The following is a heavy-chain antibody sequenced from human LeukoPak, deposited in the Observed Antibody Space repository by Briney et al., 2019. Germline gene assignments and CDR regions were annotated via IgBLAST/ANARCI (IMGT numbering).Heavy chain of an antibody. V-gene: IGHV4-39*01. D-gene: IGHD3-10*01. CDR1: GGSISSSSYY. CDR2: IYYSGST. J-gene: IGHJ6*02. Sequence: SETLSLTCSVSGGSISSSSYYWGWIRQPPGKGLEWIGSIYYSGSTYYNPSLKSRVTISVDTSKNQFSLKLSSVTAADTAVYYCASGEGPGSGSYPTYYYYYGMDVWGQGTTVTVSS. CDR3: ASGEGPGSGSYPTYYYYYGMDV.